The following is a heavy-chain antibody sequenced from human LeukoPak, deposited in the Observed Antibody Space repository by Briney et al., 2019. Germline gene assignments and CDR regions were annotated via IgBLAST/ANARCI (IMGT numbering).Heavy chain of an antibody. CDR1: GDSVSSNSAA. CDR2: TYYRSKWYN. D-gene: IGHD3-22*01. V-gene: IGHV6-1*01. Sequence: SQTLSLPCAISGDSVSSNSAAWNWIRQSPSRGLEWLGRTYYRSKWYNDYAVSVKSRITINPDTSKNQFSLQLNSVTAADTAVYYCARQTYYYDSSGYSTLGFYFDYWGQGTLVTVSS. CDR3: ARQTYYYDSSGYSTLGFYFDY. J-gene: IGHJ4*02.